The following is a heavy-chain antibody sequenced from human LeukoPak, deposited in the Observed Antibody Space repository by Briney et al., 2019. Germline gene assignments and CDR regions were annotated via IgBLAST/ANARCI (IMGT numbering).Heavy chain of an antibody. Sequence: ASVKVSCKASGYTFTAYYIHWVRQAPGQGLEWMGRINPNTGGTDHAQNFQGRVTMTRDTSISAAYMELSNLTYDDTAVYYCARPRYSSASSDYHYYMDVWGKGATVTVSS. CDR3: ARPRYSSASSDYHYYMDV. J-gene: IGHJ6*03. CDR1: GYTFTAYY. CDR2: INPNTGGT. D-gene: IGHD6-6*01. V-gene: IGHV1-2*06.